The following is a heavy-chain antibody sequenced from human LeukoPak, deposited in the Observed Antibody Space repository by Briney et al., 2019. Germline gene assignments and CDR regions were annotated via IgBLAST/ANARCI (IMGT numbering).Heavy chain of an antibody. Sequence: PSETLSLTCTVSGGSISSSSYYWGWIRQPPGTGLEWIGSIYYSGSTYYNPSLKSRVTISVGTSKNQFSLKLSSVTAADTAVYYCARHPPGDYCGTTSCPNWFDPWGQGTLVTVSS. CDR2: IYYSGST. V-gene: IGHV4-39*01. D-gene: IGHD2-2*01. J-gene: IGHJ5*02. CDR3: ARHPPGDYCGTTSCPNWFDP. CDR1: GGSISSSSYY.